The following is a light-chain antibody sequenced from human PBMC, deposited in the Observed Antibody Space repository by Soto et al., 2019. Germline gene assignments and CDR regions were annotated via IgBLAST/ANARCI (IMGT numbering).Light chain of an antibody. J-gene: IGLJ2*01. CDR3: GAWDDTLNGPV. CDR1: SSNIGSNT. CDR2: SNN. V-gene: IGLV1-44*01. Sequence: QPVLAQPPSASGTPGQRVTISCSGSSSNIGSNTVNWYQQLPGTAPTLLMFSNNQRPSGVPDRFSASKSGTSASLAISGPQSEDEADYYCGAWDDTLNGPVFGGGTKLTVL.